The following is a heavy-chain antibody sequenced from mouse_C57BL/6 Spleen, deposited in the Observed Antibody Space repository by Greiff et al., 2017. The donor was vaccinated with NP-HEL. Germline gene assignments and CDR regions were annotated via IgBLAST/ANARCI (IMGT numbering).Heavy chain of an antibody. CDR1: GYTFTSYW. J-gene: IGHJ2*01. CDR3: ARLTARKMDY. Sequence: QVKLQQPGAELVMPGASVKLSCKASGYTFTSYWMHWVKQRPGQGLEWIGEIDPSDSSTNYNQTFTGKSTLTVDKSSSTAYMQLSSLTSEDSAVYYCARLTARKMDYWGKGTTLTVSS. V-gene: IGHV1-69*01. CDR2: IDPSDSST.